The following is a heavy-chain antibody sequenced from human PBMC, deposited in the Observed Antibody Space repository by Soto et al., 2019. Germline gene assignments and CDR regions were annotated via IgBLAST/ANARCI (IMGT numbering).Heavy chain of an antibody. D-gene: IGHD3-22*01. CDR3: ARDSRGSFPWYFDL. Sequence: QVQLQESGPGLVKPSETLSLTCSVFGDSISSHYWSWIRQSAGKGLEWIGRMYFTGSTKYNPSLESRGTMSIDTSKNQFSLKLSSVTAADTAVYYCARDSRGSFPWYFDLWGRGTLLTVSS. V-gene: IGHV4-4*07. J-gene: IGHJ2*01. CDR1: GDSISSHY. CDR2: MYFTGST.